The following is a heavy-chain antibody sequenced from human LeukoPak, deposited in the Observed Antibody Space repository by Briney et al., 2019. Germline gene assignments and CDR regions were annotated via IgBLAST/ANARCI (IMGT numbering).Heavy chain of an antibody. V-gene: IGHV1-69*04. Sequence: SVKVSCKASGGTFSSYAISWVRQAPGQGLEWMGRIIPILGIANYAQKFQGRVTITADKSTSTAYMELSSLRSEDTAVYYCARALVITGTGWFDPWGQGTLVTVSS. D-gene: IGHD1-7*01. CDR3: ARALVITGTGWFDP. CDR1: GGTFSSYA. CDR2: IIPILGIA. J-gene: IGHJ5*02.